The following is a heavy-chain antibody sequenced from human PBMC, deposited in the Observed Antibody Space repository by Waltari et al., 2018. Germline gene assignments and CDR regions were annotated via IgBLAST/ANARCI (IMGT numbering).Heavy chain of an antibody. Sequence: QLQLQESGPGLVKPSETLSLTCTVSGGSISSSSYYWGWIRQPPGKGLEWIGSIYYSGSTYYNPSLKSRVTISVDTSKNQFSLKLSSVTAADTAVYYCAREGGIAVAYSYGMDVWGQGTTVTVSS. CDR3: AREGGIAVAYSYGMDV. D-gene: IGHD6-13*01. CDR1: GGSISSSSYY. J-gene: IGHJ6*02. CDR2: IYYSGST. V-gene: IGHV4-39*07.